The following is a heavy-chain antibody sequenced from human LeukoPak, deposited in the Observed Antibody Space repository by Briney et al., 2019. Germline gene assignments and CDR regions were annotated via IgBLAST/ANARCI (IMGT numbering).Heavy chain of an antibody. CDR2: IDARSGIT. D-gene: IGHD3-10*01. Sequence: GGSLRLSCAASGFTFTIFGLNWVRQAPGKGPEWVSYIDARSGITYYADSVQGRFTLSRDNAKNSLYLQMNSLRAEDTAVYYCARDPPLLLSRGCFDYWGQGTLVTVSS. V-gene: IGHV3-48*04. CDR3: ARDPPLLLSRGCFDY. CDR1: GFTFTIFG. J-gene: IGHJ4*02.